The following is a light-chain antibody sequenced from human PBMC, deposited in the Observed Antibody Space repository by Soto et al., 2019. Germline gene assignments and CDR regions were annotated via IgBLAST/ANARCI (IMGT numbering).Light chain of an antibody. J-gene: IGLJ1*01. Sequence: QSVLTQPPSASGSPGQSVTISCTGTSSEVAGYNYVSWYQQYPGEVPKLMVYEVNKRPSGVPDRFSGSKSGNTASLTVSGLQAEDEADYYCTSYAGGNNVFGTGTKLTVL. CDR3: TSYAGGNNV. V-gene: IGLV2-8*01. CDR2: EVN. CDR1: SSEVAGYNY.